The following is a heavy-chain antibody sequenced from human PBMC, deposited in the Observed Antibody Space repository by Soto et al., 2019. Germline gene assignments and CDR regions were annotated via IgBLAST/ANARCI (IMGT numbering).Heavy chain of an antibody. V-gene: IGHV1-69*13. Sequence: SVKVSCKASGGTFSSYAISWVRQAPGQGLEWMGGIIPIFGTANYAQKFQGRVTITADESTSTAYMELSSLRSEDTAVYYCARQERAVAASGYFDFRDQGTLVTVS. J-gene: IGHJ4*02. D-gene: IGHD6-19*01. CDR1: GGTFSSYA. CDR3: ARQERAVAASGYFDF. CDR2: IIPIFGTA.